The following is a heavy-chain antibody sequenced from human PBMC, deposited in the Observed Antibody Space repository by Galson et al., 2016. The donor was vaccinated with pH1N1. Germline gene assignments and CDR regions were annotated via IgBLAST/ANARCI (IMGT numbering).Heavy chain of an antibody. D-gene: IGHD1-7*01. CDR2: ITSRGRT. CDR3: ARTSEDFADVDLGVFYYYGMDV. J-gene: IGHJ6*02. Sequence: SLRLSCAASGFTFNNYAMSWVRQAPGKGLEWVSIITSRGRTYYADSVKGRFTISRDNSKNTLYLQMSSLRAEDTALYYCARTSEDFADVDLGVFYYYGMDVWGQGTTVTVSS. CDR1: GFTFNNYA. V-gene: IGHV3-23*01.